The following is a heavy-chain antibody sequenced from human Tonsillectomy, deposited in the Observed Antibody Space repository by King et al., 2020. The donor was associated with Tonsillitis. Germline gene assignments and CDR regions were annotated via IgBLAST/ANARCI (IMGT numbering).Heavy chain of an antibody. V-gene: IGHV4-61*02. CDR2: IYTSGST. D-gene: IGHD3-9*01. Sequence: VQLQESGPGLVKPSQTLSLTCTVSRGSISSDNYYWSWIRQPAGKGLEWIGRIYTSGSTHYNPSLESRVTISLDTSKHQFSLKLNSVTAADTAVYYCARERDILTGYSFDYWGQGTLVTVSS. CDR1: RGSISSDNYY. CDR3: ARERDILTGYSFDY. J-gene: IGHJ4*02.